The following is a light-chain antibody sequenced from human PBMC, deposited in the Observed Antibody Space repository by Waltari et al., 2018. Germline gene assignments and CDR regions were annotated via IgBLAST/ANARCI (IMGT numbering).Light chain of an antibody. Sequence: EIVMTQSPVTLSVSLGERATLSCGASQSVSSDLAWYQQKPGQAPRLLSYDASTRAAGLAARFSASGSGTEFTLTISSLQSEDFAVYYCQQYKYWPPLTFGGGTKVEIK. CDR1: QSVSSD. CDR2: DAS. J-gene: IGKJ4*01. CDR3: QQYKYWPPLT. V-gene: IGKV3-15*01.